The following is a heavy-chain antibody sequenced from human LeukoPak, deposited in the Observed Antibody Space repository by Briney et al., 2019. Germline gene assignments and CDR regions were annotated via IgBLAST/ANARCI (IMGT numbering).Heavy chain of an antibody. CDR3: ARDLDADY. V-gene: IGHV3-7*01. CDR1: GFTFSSYA. J-gene: IGHJ4*02. Sequence: GGSLRLSCAASGFTFSSYAMNWVRQAPGKGLEWVASINQDGTEKYYVDSVKHRFTVSRDNAKNSLYLQMNSLRADDTAVYYCARDLDADYWGQGTLVTVSS. CDR2: INQDGTEK.